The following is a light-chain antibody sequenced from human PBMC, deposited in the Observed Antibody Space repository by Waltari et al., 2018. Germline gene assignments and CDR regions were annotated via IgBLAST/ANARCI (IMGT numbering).Light chain of an antibody. Sequence: VMTQSPLTLPVTLGQPASISASSAQGLVHTDGRTYVSWYQQRPGQSPRRLIYQVSKRDSGVPDRFRGSGSGTDFTLEISRVEADDVGFYYCMQAKFWPWTFGQGTEVEIK. CDR3: MQAKFWPWT. CDR2: QVS. CDR1: QGLVHTDGRTY. J-gene: IGKJ1*01. V-gene: IGKV2-30*02.